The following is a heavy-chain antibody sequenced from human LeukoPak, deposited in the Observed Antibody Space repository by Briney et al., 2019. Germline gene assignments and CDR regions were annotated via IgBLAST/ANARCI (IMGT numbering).Heavy chain of an antibody. J-gene: IGHJ4*02. CDR1: GFTFSSYG. CDR2: ISYDGSNK. D-gene: IGHD3-22*01. V-gene: IGHV3-30*18. CDR3: AKDLGMGGYDLQDAFDY. Sequence: PGGSLRLSCAASGFTFSSYGMHWVRQAPGKGLEWVAVISYDGSNKYYADSVKGRFTISRDNSKNTLYLQMNSLRAEDTAVYYCAKDLGMGGYDLQDAFDYWGQGTLVTVSS.